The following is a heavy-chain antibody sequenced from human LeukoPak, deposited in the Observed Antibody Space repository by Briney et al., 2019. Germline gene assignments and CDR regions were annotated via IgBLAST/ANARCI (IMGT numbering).Heavy chain of an antibody. CDR1: GYTFTSYG. D-gene: IGHD3-22*01. Sequence: ASVKVSCKASGYTFTSYGISWVRQVPGQRLEWMGWINAGNGNTKYSQKFQGRVTITRDTSASTAYMELSSLRSEDTAVYYCAIYDSSGYYYSHFDYWGQGTLVTVSS. J-gene: IGHJ4*02. V-gene: IGHV1-3*01. CDR3: AIYDSSGYYYSHFDY. CDR2: INAGNGNT.